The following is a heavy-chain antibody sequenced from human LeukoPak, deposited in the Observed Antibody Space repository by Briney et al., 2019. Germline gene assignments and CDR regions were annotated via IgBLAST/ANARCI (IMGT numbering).Heavy chain of an antibody. J-gene: IGHJ4*02. CDR1: GGSISSFY. V-gene: IGHV4-59*01. Sequence: PSETLSLTCTVSGGSISSFYWSWIRQPPGKGLEWIGYINYSGSTNYNPSLKSRVTISVDTSKNQFSLKVNSVTAADTAVYYCARGGWPGNTDYWGQGTLVTVSS. CDR2: INYSGST. CDR3: ARGGWPGNTDY. D-gene: IGHD1/OR15-1a*01.